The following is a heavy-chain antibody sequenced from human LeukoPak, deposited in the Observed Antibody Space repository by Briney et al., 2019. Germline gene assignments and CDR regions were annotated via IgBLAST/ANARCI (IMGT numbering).Heavy chain of an antibody. V-gene: IGHV3-74*01. CDR2: ISSDGSST. CDR3: ARVSVCSSASCYSVFDY. J-gene: IGHJ4*02. CDR1: GFTFSSYW. D-gene: IGHD2-2*01. Sequence: PGGSLRLSCAASGFTFSSYWMHWVRQVPGKGLVWVSRISSDGSSTSYADSVKGRFTISRDNAKNTLHLQMNRLRAEDTAVYYCARVSVCSSASCYSVFDYLGQGTLVTVSS.